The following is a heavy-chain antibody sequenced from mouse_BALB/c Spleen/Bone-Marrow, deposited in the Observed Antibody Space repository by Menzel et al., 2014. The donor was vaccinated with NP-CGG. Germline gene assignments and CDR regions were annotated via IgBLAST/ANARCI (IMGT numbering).Heavy chain of an antibody. CDR3: ARSPWYFDV. CDR2: INPYNDGT. J-gene: IGHJ1*01. CDR1: GYTFTSYV. V-gene: IGHV1-14*01. Sequence: EVKLVESGPELVKPGASVKMSCKASGYTFTSYVMHWVKQKPGQGLEWIGYINPYNDGTKYNEKFKGKATLTSDKSSSTAYMELSSLTSEDSAVYYCARSPWYFDVWGAPTTVTVSS.